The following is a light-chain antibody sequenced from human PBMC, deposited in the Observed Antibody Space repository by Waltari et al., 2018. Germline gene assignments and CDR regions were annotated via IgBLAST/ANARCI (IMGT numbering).Light chain of an antibody. V-gene: IGKV4-1*01. CDR3: QQYYSAPWT. CDR2: WAS. J-gene: IGKJ1*01. CDR1: QSVLYSSNNKNY. Sequence: DIVMTQSPDSLAVSLGERATINCKSSQSVLYSSNNKNYLAWYQQKPGQPPKQLISWASTRESEVPGRVSGSGSATDFTLTISSLQAEDVAVYYCQQYYSAPWTFGQGTKVEIK.